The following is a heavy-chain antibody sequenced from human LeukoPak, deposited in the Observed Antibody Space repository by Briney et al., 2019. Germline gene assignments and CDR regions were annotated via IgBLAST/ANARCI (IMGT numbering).Heavy chain of an antibody. CDR3: TWVKAAKGFSYFFMDV. Sequence: GGSLRLSCAASGFTFRDAWMTWVRQAPGKGLEWVGRIKSKGSGETTEYAAPVRGRFTISRNDPQNTLFLQMNSLKTEDTAVYFCTWVKAAKGFSYFFMDVWGKGTTVIVSS. J-gene: IGHJ6*03. CDR1: GFTFRDAW. D-gene: IGHD2-15*01. CDR2: IKSKGSGETT. V-gene: IGHV3-15*01.